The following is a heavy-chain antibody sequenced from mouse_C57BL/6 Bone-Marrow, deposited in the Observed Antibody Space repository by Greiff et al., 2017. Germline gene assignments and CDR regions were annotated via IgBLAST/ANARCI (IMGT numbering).Heavy chain of an antibody. J-gene: IGHJ4*01. V-gene: IGHV5-17*01. Sequence: EVKLVESGGGLVKPGGSLKLSCAASGFTFSDYGMHWVRQAPEKGLEWVAYISSGSSTIYYADTVKGRFTISRDNAKNTLFLQMTSLRSEDTAMYYCARNYGSSYENYAMDYWGQGTSVTVSS. CDR1: GFTFSDYG. D-gene: IGHD1-1*01. CDR3: ARNYGSSYENYAMDY. CDR2: ISSGSSTI.